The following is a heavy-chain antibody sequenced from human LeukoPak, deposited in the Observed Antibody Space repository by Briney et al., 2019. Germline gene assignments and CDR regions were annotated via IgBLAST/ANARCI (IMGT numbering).Heavy chain of an antibody. CDR1: GGSISSSSYY. V-gene: IGHV4-39*07. D-gene: IGHD1-26*01. J-gene: IGHJ4*02. CDR3: VRDVPSGHFDY. CDR2: IYYSGST. Sequence: SETLSLTCTVSGGSISSSSYYWGWIRQPPGKGLEWIGSIYYSGSTYYNPSLKSRVTISVDTSKNQFSLKLSSVTAADTAVYHCVRDVPSGHFDYWGQGTLVTVSS.